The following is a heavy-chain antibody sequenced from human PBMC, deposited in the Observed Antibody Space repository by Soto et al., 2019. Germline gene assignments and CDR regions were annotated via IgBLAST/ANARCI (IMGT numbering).Heavy chain of an antibody. D-gene: IGHD5-12*01. J-gene: IGHJ4*02. CDR1: GFTFSSYS. Sequence: GGSLRLSCAASGFTFSSYSMNWVRQAPGKGLEWVSSISSSSSYIYYADSVKGRFTISRDNAKNSLYLQMNSLRAEDTAVYYCPTPYSGYDYYDYWGQGTLVTVSS. V-gene: IGHV3-21*01. CDR3: PTPYSGYDYYDY. CDR2: ISSSSSYI.